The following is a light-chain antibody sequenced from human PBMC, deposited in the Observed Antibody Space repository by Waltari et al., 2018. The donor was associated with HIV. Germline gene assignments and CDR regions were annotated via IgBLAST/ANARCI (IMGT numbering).Light chain of an antibody. J-gene: IGLJ2*01. CDR1: RSDVGGYNY. CDR3: SSYTSSNTLVV. Sequence: QSALTQPASVSGSPGQSIPISCTGTRSDVGGYNYVSWYQQHPGKAPKLMIYEVSNRPSGVSNRFSGSKSGNTASLTISGLQAEDEADYYCSSYTSSNTLVVFGGGTKLTVL. V-gene: IGLV2-14*01. CDR2: EVS.